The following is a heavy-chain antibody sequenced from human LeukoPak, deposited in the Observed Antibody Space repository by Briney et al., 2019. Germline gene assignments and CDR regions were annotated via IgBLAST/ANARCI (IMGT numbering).Heavy chain of an antibody. CDR3: ARGYGGGGNDY. CDR1: QFTFRNYE. CDR2: ISSSGSTV. V-gene: IGHV3-48*03. D-gene: IGHD6-19*01. Sequence: GGSLRLSCTTSQFTFRNYEVNWVRQAPGKGQEWVSYISSSGSTVYYADSVRGRFTISRDNAKNSLYLQMNSLRVEDTAVYYCARGYGGGGNDYWGPGTLVTVSS. J-gene: IGHJ4*02.